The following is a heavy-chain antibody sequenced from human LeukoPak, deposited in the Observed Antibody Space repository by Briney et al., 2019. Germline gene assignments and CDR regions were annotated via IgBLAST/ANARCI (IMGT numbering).Heavy chain of an antibody. CDR1: GFTVSSNY. V-gene: IGHV3-21*01. CDR3: ARAIAAAGKANWFDP. CDR2: ISSSSSYT. Sequence: GGSLRLSCAASGFTVSSNYMSWVRQAPGKGLEWVSSISSSSSYTYYADSVKGRFTISRDNAKNSLYLQMNSLRAEDTAVYYCARAIAAAGKANWFDPWGQGTLVTVSS. D-gene: IGHD6-13*01. J-gene: IGHJ5*02.